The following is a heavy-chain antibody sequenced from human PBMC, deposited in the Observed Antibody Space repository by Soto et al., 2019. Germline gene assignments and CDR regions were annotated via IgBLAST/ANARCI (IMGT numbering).Heavy chain of an antibody. J-gene: IGHJ4*02. CDR2: ISYDGSNK. CDR3: ARDWVTPVGDY. CDR1: GFTFSSYA. D-gene: IGHD2-21*02. V-gene: IGHV3-30-3*01. Sequence: QVQLVESGGGVVQPGRSLRLSCAASGFTFSSYAMHWVRQAPGKGLEWVAVISYDGSNKYYADSVKGRFTISRDNSKNTLYLQMNSLRAEDTAVYYCARDWVTPVGDYWGQGTLVTVSS.